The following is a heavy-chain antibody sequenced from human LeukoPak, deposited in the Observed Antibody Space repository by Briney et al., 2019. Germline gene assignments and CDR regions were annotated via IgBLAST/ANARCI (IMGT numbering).Heavy chain of an antibody. Sequence: PSETLSLTCTVSGGSISSGDYYWSWIRQPPGKGLEWIGYIYYSGSTYYNPSLKSRVTISVDTSKNQFSLKLSSVTAADTAVYYCARASNMGDYFDYWGQGTLVTVSS. CDR1: GGSISSGDYY. J-gene: IGHJ4*02. CDR2: IYYSGST. CDR3: ARASNMGDYFDY. V-gene: IGHV4-30-4*01. D-gene: IGHD3-16*01.